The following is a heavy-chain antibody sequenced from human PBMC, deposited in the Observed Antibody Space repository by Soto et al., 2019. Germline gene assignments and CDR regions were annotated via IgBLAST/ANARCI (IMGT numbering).Heavy chain of an antibody. D-gene: IGHD3-3*01. J-gene: IGHJ6*02. V-gene: IGHV3-23*01. CDR3: AKGPTMFGVIIVEEYYCGMDV. CDR1: GFIFSTSD. CDR2: ISGTGGSP. Sequence: EVQLLESGGNLLQPGGSLRLSCVASGFIFSTSDMSWVRQAPGKGREWVSAISGTGGSPYYADSVKGRFTISRDNAKNTLDLEMNSLRADDTAVYYCAKGPTMFGVIIVEEYYCGMDVWRQGPTVTVAS.